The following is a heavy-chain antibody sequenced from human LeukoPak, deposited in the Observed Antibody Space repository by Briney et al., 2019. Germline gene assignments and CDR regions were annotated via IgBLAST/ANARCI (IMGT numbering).Heavy chain of an antibody. J-gene: IGHJ4*02. CDR1: GYIFTSYG. CDR3: ARDLSSSGWDY. Sequence: ASVKVSCKASGYIFTSYGISWVRQAPGQGLEWMGWINTYNGNTKYIQKLQGRVTMTTDTSTSTAYMELRSLRSDDTAVYYCARDLSSSGWDYWGQGTLVTVSS. D-gene: IGHD6-19*01. V-gene: IGHV1-18*01. CDR2: INTYNGNT.